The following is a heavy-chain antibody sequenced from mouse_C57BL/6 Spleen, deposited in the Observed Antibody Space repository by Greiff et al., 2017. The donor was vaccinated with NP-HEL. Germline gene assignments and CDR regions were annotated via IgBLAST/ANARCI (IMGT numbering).Heavy chain of an antibody. CDR2: IRNKANNHAT. CDR1: GFTFSDAW. D-gene: IGHD3-2*02. Sequence: EVQVVESGGGLVQPGGSMKLSCAASGFTFSDAWMDWVRQSPEKGLEWVAEIRNKANNHATYYAESVKGRFTISRDDSKSSVYLQMNSLRAEDTGIYYCTRGASSGYTYYFDYWGQGTTLTVSS. CDR3: TRGASSGYTYYFDY. J-gene: IGHJ2*01. V-gene: IGHV6-6*01.